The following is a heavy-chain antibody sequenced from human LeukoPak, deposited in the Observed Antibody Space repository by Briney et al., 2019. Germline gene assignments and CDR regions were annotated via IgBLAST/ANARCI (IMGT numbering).Heavy chain of an antibody. CDR3: ASLAVAGALEPFDI. D-gene: IGHD6-19*01. Sequence: ASVKVSCKASGYTFTGYYMHWVRQAPGQGLEWMGWINPNSGGTNYAQKFQGRVTMTRDTSISTAYKELSRLRSDDTAVYYCASLAVAGALEPFDIWSQGTMVTVSS. V-gene: IGHV1-2*02. J-gene: IGHJ3*02. CDR2: INPNSGGT. CDR1: GYTFTGYY.